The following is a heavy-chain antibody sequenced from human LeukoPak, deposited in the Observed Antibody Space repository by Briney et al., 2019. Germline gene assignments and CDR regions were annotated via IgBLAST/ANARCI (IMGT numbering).Heavy chain of an antibody. CDR1: GFTFSSYA. V-gene: IGHV3-23*01. Sequence: GGSLRLSCAASGFTFSSYAMSWVRQAPGKGLEWVSAISGSGGSTYYADSVKGRFTISRDNSKSTLYLQMNSLRAEDTAVYYCAKGPGNYGSGSYSSLNWFGPWGQGTLVTVSS. CDR3: AKGPGNYGSGSYSSLNWFGP. CDR2: ISGSGGST. D-gene: IGHD3-10*01. J-gene: IGHJ5*02.